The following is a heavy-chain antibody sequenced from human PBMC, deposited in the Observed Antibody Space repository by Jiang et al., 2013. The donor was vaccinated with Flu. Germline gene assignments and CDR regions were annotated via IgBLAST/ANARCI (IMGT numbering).Heavy chain of an antibody. V-gene: IGHV2-70*11. CDR1: GFSLSTSGMC. J-gene: IGHJ5*02. Sequence: KPTQTLTLTCTFSGFSLSTSGMCVSWIRQPPGKALEWLARIDWDDDKYYSTSLKTRLTISKDTSKNQVVLTMTNMDPVDTATYYCARTRFLEWSVYNWFDPWGQGTLVTVSS. CDR3: ARTRFLEWSVYNWFDP. CDR2: IDWDDDK. D-gene: IGHD3-3*01.